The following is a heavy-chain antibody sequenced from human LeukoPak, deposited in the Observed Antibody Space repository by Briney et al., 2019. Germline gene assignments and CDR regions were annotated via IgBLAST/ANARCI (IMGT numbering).Heavy chain of an antibody. D-gene: IGHD6-19*01. CDR2: ISGSGGST. V-gene: IGHV3-23*01. Sequence: GGSLRLSCAASGFTFSSYAMSWVRQAPGKGLEWVSAISGSGGSTYYADSVKGRFTISGDNSKNTLYLQMNSLRAEDTAVYYCAKDQHLPGIAVAPNIYWGQGTLVTVSS. J-gene: IGHJ4*02. CDR3: AKDQHLPGIAVAPNIY. CDR1: GFTFSSYA.